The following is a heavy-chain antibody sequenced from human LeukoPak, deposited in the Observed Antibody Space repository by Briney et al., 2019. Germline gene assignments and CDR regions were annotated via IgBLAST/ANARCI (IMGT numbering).Heavy chain of an antibody. CDR3: VKSAWSRRSTMVRGVILYYFDY. CDR1: GFTFSSYA. Sequence: GGSLRLSCSASGFTFSSYAMHWVRQAPGKGLEYVSAISSNGGSTYYADSVKGRFTISRDDSKNTLYLQMSSLRAEDTAVYYCVKSAWSRRSTMVRGVILYYFDYWGQGTLVTVPS. V-gene: IGHV3-64D*09. J-gene: IGHJ4*02. CDR2: ISSNGGST. D-gene: IGHD3-10*01.